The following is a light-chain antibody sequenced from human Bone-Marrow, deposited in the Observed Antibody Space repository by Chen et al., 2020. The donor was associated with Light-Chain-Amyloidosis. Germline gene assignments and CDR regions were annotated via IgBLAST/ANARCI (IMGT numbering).Light chain of an antibody. CDR3: NSYTTSDTYV. J-gene: IGLJ1*01. Sequence: QSALTQPASVSGSPGQSITISGTGTSGDVGAYHYVSWYQKHPGKAPKLLIYDVSNRPSGVSNRFSGSKSGNTASLTISGLQAEDEADYYCNSYTTSDTYVFGTGTEVTVL. V-gene: IGLV2-14*03. CDR1: SGDVGAYHY. CDR2: DVS.